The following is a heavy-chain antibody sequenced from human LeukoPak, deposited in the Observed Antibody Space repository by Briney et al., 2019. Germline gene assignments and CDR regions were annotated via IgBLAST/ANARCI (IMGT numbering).Heavy chain of an antibody. D-gene: IGHD3-16*01. CDR1: GGSIRSYY. CDR2: IYYSGST. V-gene: IGHV4-59*05. CDR3: ARLRLRLGEPTDFDY. Sequence: PSETLSLTCSVSGGSIRSYYWSWIRQPPGKGLEWIGSIYYSGSTYYNPSLKSRVTISIDTSKNQFSLKLSSVTAADTVVYYCARLRLRLGEPTDFDYWGRGTLVTVSS. J-gene: IGHJ4*02.